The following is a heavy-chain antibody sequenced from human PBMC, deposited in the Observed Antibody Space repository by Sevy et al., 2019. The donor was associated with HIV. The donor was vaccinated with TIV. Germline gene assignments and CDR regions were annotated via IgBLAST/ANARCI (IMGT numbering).Heavy chain of an antibody. CDR1: GFTFNTYA. CDR3: AKDRVSGTYYTGDFDY. CDR2: ISGSGGDT. J-gene: IGHJ4*02. V-gene: IGHV3-23*01. D-gene: IGHD3-10*01. Sequence: GGSLRLSCAASGFTFNTYAMTWVRQAPGKGLEWVSVISGSGGDTYYADSVKGRFTISRDSSKNTLYLQMNSLGAEDTAVYYCAKDRVSGTYYTGDFDYWGQGTMVTVSS.